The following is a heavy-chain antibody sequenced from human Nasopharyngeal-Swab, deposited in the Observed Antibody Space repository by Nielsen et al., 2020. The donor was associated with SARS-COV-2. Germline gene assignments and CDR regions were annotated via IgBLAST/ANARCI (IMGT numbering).Heavy chain of an antibody. CDR2: IYPGDSGT. V-gene: IGHV5-51*01. Sequence: VRQMPGKGLEWMGIIYPGDSGTRYSPSFQGQVTISADKSISTAYLQWSSLKASDTAMYYCARRGALGSSGWSQSLYYYYGMDVWGQGTTVTVSS. J-gene: IGHJ6*02. D-gene: IGHD6-19*01. CDR3: ARRGALGSSGWSQSLYYYYGMDV.